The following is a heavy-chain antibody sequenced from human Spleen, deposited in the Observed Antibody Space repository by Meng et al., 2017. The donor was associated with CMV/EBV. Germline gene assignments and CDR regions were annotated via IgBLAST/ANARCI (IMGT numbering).Heavy chain of an antibody. J-gene: IGHJ5*02. V-gene: IGHV4-59*01. D-gene: IGHD4-17*01. CDR3: AREEGYGDYRYNWFDP. CDR2: IYYKGST. Sequence: GSLRLSCTVSGGSISSYYWSWIRQPPGKGLEWIGYIYYKGSTNYNPSLKSRVTISVDTSKNQFSLKLSSVTAADTAVYYCAREEGYGDYRYNWFDPWGQGTLVTVSS. CDR1: GGSISSYY.